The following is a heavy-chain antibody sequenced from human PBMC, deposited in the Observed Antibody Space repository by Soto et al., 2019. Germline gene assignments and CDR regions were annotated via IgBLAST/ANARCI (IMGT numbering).Heavy chain of an antibody. V-gene: IGHV3-33*01. D-gene: IGHD1-1*01. Sequence: QVQLVESGGGVVQPGRSLRLSCAASGFTFGTYDMHWVRQAPGKGLEWVASMWYDGSNKDYADSVKGRFTISRDNSKNTLYLQMNSLRAEDTAVYYCARIGSGGTALDYWGQGSLVTVSS. CDR1: GFTFGTYD. J-gene: IGHJ4*02. CDR2: MWYDGSNK. CDR3: ARIGSGGTALDY.